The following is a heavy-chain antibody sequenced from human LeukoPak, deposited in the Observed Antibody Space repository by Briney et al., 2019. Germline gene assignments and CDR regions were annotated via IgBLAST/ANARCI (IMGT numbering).Heavy chain of an antibody. J-gene: IGHJ5*02. V-gene: IGHV4-34*01. Sequence: SETLSLTCAVYGGSFSGYYWSGVRQPPGKGLECIGEINHSGSTNYNPSLKSRVTISVDTSKNQFSQKLSSVTAADTAVYYCARGPRIAVAGRRSWFDPWGQGTLVTVSS. CDR3: ARGPRIAVAGRRSWFDP. CDR1: GGSFSGYY. CDR2: INHSGST. D-gene: IGHD6-19*01.